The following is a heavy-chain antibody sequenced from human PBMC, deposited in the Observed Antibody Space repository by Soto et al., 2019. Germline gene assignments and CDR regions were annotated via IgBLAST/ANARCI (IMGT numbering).Heavy chain of an antibody. J-gene: IGHJ4*02. CDR1: EFTFSSYA. CDR3: AKQDRSSWYGPGYFDY. CDR2: ISGSGGST. V-gene: IGHV3-23*01. D-gene: IGHD6-13*01. Sequence: EVQLLESGGGLVQPGGSLRLSCAASEFTFSSYAMSWVRQAPGKGLEWVSAISGSGGSTYYADSVKGRFTISRDNSKNTLYLQMNSLRAEDTAVYYCAKQDRSSWYGPGYFDYWGQGTLVTVSS.